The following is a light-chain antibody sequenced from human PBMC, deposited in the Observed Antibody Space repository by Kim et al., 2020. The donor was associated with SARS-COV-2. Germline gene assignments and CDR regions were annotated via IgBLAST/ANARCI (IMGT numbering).Light chain of an antibody. CDR3: QHYSRFPYT. CDR2: LAS. V-gene: IGKV1-5*03. Sequence: SASMGYRVTITGRASENIDTYLAWYQQKPGRAPRLLIYLASNLENGVPSRFSGTGSGTEFSLSIASLQPDDFATYYCQHYSRFPYTFGQGTKLEIK. CDR1: ENIDTY. J-gene: IGKJ2*01.